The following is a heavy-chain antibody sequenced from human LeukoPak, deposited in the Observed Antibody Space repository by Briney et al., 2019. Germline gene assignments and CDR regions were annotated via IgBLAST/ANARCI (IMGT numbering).Heavy chain of an antibody. D-gene: IGHD1-26*01. V-gene: IGHV3-30*04. CDR1: GFTFSSYV. Sequence: GRSLRLSCAASGFTFSSYVMHWVRQAPGKGLEWVAIISYDGSNEYYADSVRGRFTISRDNAKDSLYLQMNSLGPEDTAVYYCARDPYSGNYGNYYYYYMDVWGKGTTVTISS. CDR2: ISYDGSNE. CDR3: ARDPYSGNYGNYYYYYMDV. J-gene: IGHJ6*03.